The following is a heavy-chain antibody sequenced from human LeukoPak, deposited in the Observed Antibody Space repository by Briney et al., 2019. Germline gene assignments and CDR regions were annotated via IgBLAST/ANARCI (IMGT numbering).Heavy chain of an antibody. CDR3: ARYYDILTGYYGYYYYGMDV. D-gene: IGHD3-9*01. Sequence: GESLKISCKGSGYSFTSYWISWVRQMPGEGLEWMGRIDPSDSYTNYSPSFQGHVTISADESISTAYLQWSSLKASDTAMYYCARYYDILTGYYGYYYYGMDVWGQGTTVTVSS. J-gene: IGHJ6*02. CDR1: GYSFTSYW. V-gene: IGHV5-10-1*01. CDR2: IDPSDSYT.